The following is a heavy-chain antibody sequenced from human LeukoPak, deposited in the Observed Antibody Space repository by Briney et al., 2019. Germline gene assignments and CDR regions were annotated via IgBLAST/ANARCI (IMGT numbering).Heavy chain of an antibody. Sequence: GGSLRLSCAASGFTFSSYGMHWVRQAPGKGLEWVAVIWYDGSNKYYADSVKGRFTISRDNSKNTLYLQMNSLRAEDTAVYYCAKVFGRFGELLSYYFDYWGQGTLVTVSS. CDR3: AKVFGRFGELLSYYFDY. V-gene: IGHV3-33*06. CDR1: GFTFSSYG. J-gene: IGHJ4*02. D-gene: IGHD3-10*01. CDR2: IWYDGSNK.